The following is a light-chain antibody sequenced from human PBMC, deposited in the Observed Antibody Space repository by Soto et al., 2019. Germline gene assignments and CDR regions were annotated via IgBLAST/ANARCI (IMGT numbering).Light chain of an antibody. CDR2: AAS. J-gene: IGKJ4*01. CDR1: PSLSIY. Sequence: DIQMTQSPSSLSVSVGDRVTITCRASPSLSIYLNWYQQKPGQAPKFLIYAASNLQSGVPSRFSGSGSGTDFTLTISSLQPEDFATYYGQQSYSTPPVTFGGGTKVEIK. V-gene: IGKV1-39*01. CDR3: QQSYSTPPVT.